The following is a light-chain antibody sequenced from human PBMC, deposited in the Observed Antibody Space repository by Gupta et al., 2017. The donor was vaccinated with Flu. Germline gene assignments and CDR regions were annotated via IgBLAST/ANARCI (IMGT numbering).Light chain of an antibody. CDR1: QGVSSY. CDR2: DAS. Sequence: SPANMSLSTGERATRSCRDSQGVSSYLEWYQQKPGQAPRLLIYDASIRANGIPDSFSGSGSGTDFTLTSSSREPEDFAVYYWQQRSNSITFGQGTQLEIK. J-gene: IGKJ5*01. V-gene: IGKV3-11*01. CDR3: QQRSNSIT.